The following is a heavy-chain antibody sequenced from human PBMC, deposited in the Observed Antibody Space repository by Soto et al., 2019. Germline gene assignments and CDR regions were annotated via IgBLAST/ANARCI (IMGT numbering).Heavy chain of an antibody. V-gene: IGHV1-18*04. Sequence: ASVKVSCKASGYTFTSYGISWVRQAPGQGLEWMGWTSAYNGNTNYAQKLQGRVTMTTDTSTSTAYMELRSLRSDDTAVYYCARDSSYCSSTSCYLGPWVPTKYGMDVWGQGTTVTVSS. CDR1: GYTFTSYG. D-gene: IGHD2-2*01. J-gene: IGHJ6*02. CDR2: TSAYNGNT. CDR3: ARDSSYCSSTSCYLGPWVPTKYGMDV.